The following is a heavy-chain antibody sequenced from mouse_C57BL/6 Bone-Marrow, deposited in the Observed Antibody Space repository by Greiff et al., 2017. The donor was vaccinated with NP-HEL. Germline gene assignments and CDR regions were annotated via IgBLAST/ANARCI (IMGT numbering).Heavy chain of an antibody. J-gene: IGHJ3*01. D-gene: IGHD4-1*01. Sequence: EVMLVESGGGLVQPGGSLKLSCAASGFTFSDYYMYWVRQTPEKRLEWVAYISNGGGSTYYPDTVKGRFTISRDNAKNTLYLQMSRLKSEDTAMYYCARHEDWDGFAYWGQGTLVTVSA. CDR3: ARHEDWDGFAY. CDR1: GFTFSDYY. CDR2: ISNGGGST. V-gene: IGHV5-12*01.